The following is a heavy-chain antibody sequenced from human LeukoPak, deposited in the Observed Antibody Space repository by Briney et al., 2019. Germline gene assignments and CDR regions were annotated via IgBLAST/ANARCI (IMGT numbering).Heavy chain of an antibody. J-gene: IGHJ4*02. CDR1: GFAFSSYW. CDR2: IKGDGSEI. CDR3: ARDQWWQFVAVAITSYFDC. Sequence: PGGSLRLSCAASGFAFSSYWMSWVRQAPGKGLEWVANIKGDGSEIHYLDSVKGRFTISRDNAKNSLYLQMSNLRAEDTAVYYCARDQWWQFVAVAITSYFDCWGQGTLVTVSS. D-gene: IGHD6-19*01. V-gene: IGHV3-7*01.